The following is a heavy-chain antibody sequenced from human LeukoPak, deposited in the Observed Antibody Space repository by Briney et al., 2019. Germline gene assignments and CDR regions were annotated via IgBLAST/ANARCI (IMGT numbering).Heavy chain of an antibody. D-gene: IGHD6-13*01. V-gene: IGHV4-39*01. J-gene: IGHJ5*02. Sequence: PSETLSLTCTVSGGSINSSSYYWGWIRQPPGKGLEWIGSIYYSGSTYYNPSLKSRVTISVDTSKNQFSLKLSSVTAADTAVYYCARQSSSWYTAYNWFDPWGQGTLVTVSS. CDR3: ARQSSSWYTAYNWFDP. CDR1: GGSINSSSYY. CDR2: IYYSGST.